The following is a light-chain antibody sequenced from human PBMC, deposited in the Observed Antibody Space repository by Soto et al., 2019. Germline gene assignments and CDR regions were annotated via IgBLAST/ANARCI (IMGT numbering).Light chain of an antibody. V-gene: IGKV1-5*01. Sequence: IQVTQSPSSLSASVGDRVTITCRASQSISTYLIWYQQKPGKAPKLLIYDASSLESGVPSRFSGSGSGTEFTLTISSLQPDDFATYYCQQYNSYSRTFGQGTKVDIK. J-gene: IGKJ1*01. CDR1: QSISTY. CDR3: QQYNSYSRT. CDR2: DAS.